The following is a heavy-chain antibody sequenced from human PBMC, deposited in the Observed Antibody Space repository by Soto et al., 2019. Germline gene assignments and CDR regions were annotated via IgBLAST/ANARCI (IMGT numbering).Heavy chain of an antibody. Sequence: QVQLVQSGAEVRKPGSSVKVSCKASGGTFCSDAVSWVRQAPGQGLEWMGGLIPILGTIHYAQKFQGRVTITADQSTNTVYMELSSLRSDDTAVYYCARASGYVSGWYHDYWGQGTRVTVSS. V-gene: IGHV1-69*01. CDR3: ARASGYVSGWYHDY. D-gene: IGHD6-19*01. CDR2: LIPILGTI. CDR1: GGTFCSDA. J-gene: IGHJ4*02.